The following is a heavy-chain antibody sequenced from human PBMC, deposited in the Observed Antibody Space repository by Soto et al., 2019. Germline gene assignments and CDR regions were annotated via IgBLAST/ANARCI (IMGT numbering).Heavy chain of an antibody. D-gene: IGHD3-10*01. CDR2: ISAYNGNT. V-gene: IGHV1-18*01. J-gene: IGHJ5*02. Sequence: ASVKGSCTASGYTFTGYGISWVRQTPGQGLEWMGWISAYNGNTKYAQKVQGRVTMTTDTSTSTAYMELRSLRSDDTAVYYCARGVGSGSYYNQYNWFDPWGQGTLVTVSS. CDR3: ARGVGSGSYYNQYNWFDP. CDR1: GYTFTGYG.